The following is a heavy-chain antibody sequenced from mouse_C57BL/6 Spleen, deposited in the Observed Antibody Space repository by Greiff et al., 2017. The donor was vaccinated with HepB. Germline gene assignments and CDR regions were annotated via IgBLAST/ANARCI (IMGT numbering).Heavy chain of an antibody. CDR3: ARDVYPFDY. Sequence: EVQLMESGGDLVKPGGSLKLSCAASGFTFSSYGMSWVRQTPDKRLEWVATISSGGSYTYYPDSVKGRFTISRDNAKNTLYLQMSSLKSEDTAMYDSARDVYPFDYWGQGTTLTVSS. CDR1: GFTFSSYG. D-gene: IGHD2-1*01. V-gene: IGHV5-6*01. CDR2: ISSGGSYT. J-gene: IGHJ2*01.